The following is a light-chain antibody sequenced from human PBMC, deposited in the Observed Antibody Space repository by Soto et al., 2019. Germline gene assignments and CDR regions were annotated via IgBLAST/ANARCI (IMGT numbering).Light chain of an antibody. CDR2: TAS. CDR1: QSVNLN. CDR3: HQYNSWPRGT. J-gene: IGKJ3*01. V-gene: IGKV3-15*01. Sequence: EIMMTQSPGTLSVSPGEGATLSCTTSQSVNLNLAWYQQKHGQPPRLLLYTASTRTTGIPVRFRGSGSGTEFILPISSLQSEDSAVYYCHQYNSWPRGTFGPGTKVEIK.